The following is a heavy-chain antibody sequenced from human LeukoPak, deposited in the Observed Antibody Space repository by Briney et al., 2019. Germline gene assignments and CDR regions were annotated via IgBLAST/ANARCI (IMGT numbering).Heavy chain of an antibody. Sequence: GGSLRLSCAASGFTFSSYSMNWVRQAPGKGLEWVSSISSSSRNIYYADSVKGRFTISRDNAKNSLYLRMNSLRAEDTAVYYCARGPTMKMDVWGKGTTVTVSS. CDR1: GFTFSSYS. J-gene: IGHJ6*04. V-gene: IGHV3-21*01. CDR3: ARGPTMKMDV. CDR2: ISSSSRNI. D-gene: IGHD3-22*01.